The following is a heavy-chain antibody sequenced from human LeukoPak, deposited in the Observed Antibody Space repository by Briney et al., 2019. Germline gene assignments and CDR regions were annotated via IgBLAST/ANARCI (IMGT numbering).Heavy chain of an antibody. Sequence: SQTLSLTCAISGDSVSSSSAGWNWIRQSPSRGLEWLGRTYYRSKWYNDYAVSVSSRITINPDTSKNQFSLQLNSVTPEDTAVYYCARERPKYSSGWGAYYYYGMDVWGQGTTVTVSS. V-gene: IGHV6-1*01. CDR2: TYYRSKWYN. CDR1: GDSVSSSSAG. J-gene: IGHJ6*02. CDR3: ARERPKYSSGWGAYYYYGMDV. D-gene: IGHD6-19*01.